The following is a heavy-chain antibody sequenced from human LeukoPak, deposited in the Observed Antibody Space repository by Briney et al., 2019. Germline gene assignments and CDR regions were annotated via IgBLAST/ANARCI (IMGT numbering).Heavy chain of an antibody. CDR2: IIPIFGTA. CDR1: GGTFSSYA. V-gene: IGHV1-69*01. Sequence: SVKVSCEASGGTFSSYAISWVRQAPGQGLEWMGGIIPIFGTANYAQKFQGRVTITADESTSTAYMELSSLRSEDTAVYYCAKYYYDSSGYEIPDYWGQGTLVTVSS. D-gene: IGHD3-22*01. CDR3: AKYYYDSSGYEIPDY. J-gene: IGHJ4*02.